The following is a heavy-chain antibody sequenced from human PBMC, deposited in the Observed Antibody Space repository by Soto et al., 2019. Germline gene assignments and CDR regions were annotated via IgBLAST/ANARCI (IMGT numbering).Heavy chain of an antibody. CDR1: GFTFSSYS. J-gene: IGHJ4*02. Sequence: EVQLVESGGGLVQPGRSLRLSCAASGFTFSSYSMNWVRQAPGKGLEWVSSISSSSSYIYYADSVKGRFTISRDNAKNSLYLQMNSLRAEDTAVYYCARNPGPYGDYDEWFYFDYWGQGTLVTVSS. CDR2: ISSSSSYI. D-gene: IGHD4-17*01. V-gene: IGHV3-21*01. CDR3: ARNPGPYGDYDEWFYFDY.